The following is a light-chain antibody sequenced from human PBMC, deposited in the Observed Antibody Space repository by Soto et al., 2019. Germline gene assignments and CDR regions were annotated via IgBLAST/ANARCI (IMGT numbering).Light chain of an antibody. J-gene: IGKJ1*01. CDR3: QQYGSSGT. V-gene: IGKV3-20*01. Sequence: EIGLTQSPATLSLSPGERATLSFRASQSVSSYLAWYQQKPGQAPRLLIYDASNRATGIPDRFSGSGSGTDFTLTISRLEPEDFAVYYCQQYGSSGTFGQGTKVDIK. CDR1: QSVSSY. CDR2: DAS.